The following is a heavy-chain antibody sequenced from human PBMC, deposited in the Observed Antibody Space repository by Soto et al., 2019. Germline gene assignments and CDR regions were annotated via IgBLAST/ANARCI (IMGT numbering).Heavy chain of an antibody. J-gene: IGHJ5*02. V-gene: IGHV4-39*01. CDR3: ARHPTGFPNWIDP. Sequence: SETVSLTCTVSGGSTIISTYSWGWIRQPPGKGLEWIGSIYNSGVDYNPSLKSRVIISVDTSKTQFSLRLTSVTAADTALYYCARHPTGFPNWIDPWGQGIMVTVSS. CDR2: IYNSGV. D-gene: IGHD2-15*01. CDR1: GGSTIISTYS.